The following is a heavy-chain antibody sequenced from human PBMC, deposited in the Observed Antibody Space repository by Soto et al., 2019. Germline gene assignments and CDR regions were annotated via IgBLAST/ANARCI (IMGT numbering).Heavy chain of an antibody. J-gene: IGHJ2*01. CDR2: IIPIFGTA. Sequence: GASVKVSCKASGGTFSSYAISWVRQAPGQGLEWMGGIIPIFGTANYAQKFQGRVTITADESTSTAYMELSSLRSEDTAVYYCARDXGYSSKWRPETNRYFDLWGRGTLVTVSS. CDR3: ARDXGYSSKWRPETNRYFDL. CDR1: GGTFSSYA. V-gene: IGHV1-69*13. D-gene: IGHD6-19*01.